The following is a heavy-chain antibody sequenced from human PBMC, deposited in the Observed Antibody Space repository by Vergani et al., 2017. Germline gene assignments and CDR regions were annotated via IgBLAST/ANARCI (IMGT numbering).Heavy chain of an antibody. CDR2: ISSSSSYT. CDR3: ARDHRAAAASYFDL. CDR1: GFTFSDYY. D-gene: IGHD6-13*01. V-gene: IGHV3-11*06. Sequence: QVQLVESGGGLVKPGGSLRLSCAASGFTFSDYYMSWIRQAPGKGLEWVSYISSSSSYTNYADSVKGRFTISRDNAKNSLYLQMNSRRAEDTAVYYCARDHRAAAASYFDLWGRGTLVTVSS. J-gene: IGHJ2*01.